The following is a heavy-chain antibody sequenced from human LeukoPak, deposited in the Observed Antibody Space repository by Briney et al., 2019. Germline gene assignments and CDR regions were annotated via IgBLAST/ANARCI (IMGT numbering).Heavy chain of an antibody. V-gene: IGHV3-43*01. CDR2: ISWDGGTR. J-gene: IGHJ6*04. Sequence: PGGSLRLSCTTSGFTFDDFTMHWVRQPPGKGLEWVSLISWDGGTRYYADSVKGRFTISRDNAKNSLYLQMNSLRAEDTAVYYCAELGITMIGGVWGKGTTVTISS. D-gene: IGHD3-10*02. CDR3: AELGITMIGGV. CDR1: GFTFDDFT.